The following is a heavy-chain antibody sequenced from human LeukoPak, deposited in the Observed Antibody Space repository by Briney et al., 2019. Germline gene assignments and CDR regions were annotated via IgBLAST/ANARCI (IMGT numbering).Heavy chain of an antibody. CDR2: ISAYNGNT. CDR3: ARSITGGWYSGNWFDP. D-gene: IGHD6-19*01. CDR1: GYTFTSYG. V-gene: IGHV1-18*01. Sequence: GASVKVSCKASGYTFTSYGISWVGQAPGQRLEGMGWISAYNGNTNYAQKLQGRVTMTTDTSTSTAYMELRSLRSDDTAVYYCARSITGGWYSGNWFDPWGQGTLVTVSS. J-gene: IGHJ5*02.